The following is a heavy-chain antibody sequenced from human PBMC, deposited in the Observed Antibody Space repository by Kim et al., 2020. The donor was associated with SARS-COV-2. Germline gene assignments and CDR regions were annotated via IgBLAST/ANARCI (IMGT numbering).Heavy chain of an antibody. CDR1: GFTFSSYA. CDR3: AKDAGPYYYYYYYMDV. J-gene: IGHJ6*03. Sequence: GGSLRLSCAASGFTFSSYAMSWVRQAPGKGLEWVSAISGSGGSTYYADSVKGRFTISRDNSKNTLYLQMNSLRAEDTAVYYCAKDAGPYYYYYYYMDVWGKGTTVTVSS. V-gene: IGHV3-23*01. CDR2: ISGSGGST.